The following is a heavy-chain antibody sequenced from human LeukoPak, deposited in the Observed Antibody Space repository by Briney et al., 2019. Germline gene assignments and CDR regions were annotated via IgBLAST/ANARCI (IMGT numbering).Heavy chain of an antibody. CDR3: ARDLCGGDCYYYYGMDV. D-gene: IGHD2-21*02. CDR1: GFTFSSYA. Sequence: GGSLRLSCAASGFTFSSYAMHWVRQAPGKGLEWVAVLSYDGSNKYYADSVKGRFTISRDNSKNTLYLQMNSLRAEDTAVYYCARDLCGGDCYYYYGMDVWGQGTTVTVSS. V-gene: IGHV3-30-3*01. CDR2: LSYDGSNK. J-gene: IGHJ6*02.